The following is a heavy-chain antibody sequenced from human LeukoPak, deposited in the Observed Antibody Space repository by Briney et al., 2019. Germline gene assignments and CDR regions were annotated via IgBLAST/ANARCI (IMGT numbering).Heavy chain of an antibody. Sequence: GESLKISCKGSGYTFTSYWIGWVRQMPGKGLEWMGIIYPGDSETKYSPSFQGQVTISADKSINTAYLQWSSLKASDTAMYYCARHDSPNWFDPWGQETLVTVSS. J-gene: IGHJ5*02. V-gene: IGHV5-51*01. CDR3: ARHDSPNWFDP. CDR2: IYPGDSET. D-gene: IGHD2-8*01. CDR1: GYTFTSYW.